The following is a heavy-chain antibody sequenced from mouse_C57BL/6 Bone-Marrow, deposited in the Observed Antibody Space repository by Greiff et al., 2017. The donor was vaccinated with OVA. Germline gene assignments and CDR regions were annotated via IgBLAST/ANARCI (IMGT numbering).Heavy chain of an antibody. D-gene: IGHD1-1*01. Sequence: QVQLQQSGAELVRPGTSVKMSCKASGYTFTNYWIGWAKQRPGHGLEWIGDIYPGGGYTNYNEKFKGKATLTADKSSSTAYMQFSSLTSEDSAIYYCARRSGSSYDYAMDYWGQGTSVTVSS. V-gene: IGHV1-63*01. CDR1: GYTFTNYW. J-gene: IGHJ4*01. CDR3: ARRSGSSYDYAMDY. CDR2: IYPGGGYT.